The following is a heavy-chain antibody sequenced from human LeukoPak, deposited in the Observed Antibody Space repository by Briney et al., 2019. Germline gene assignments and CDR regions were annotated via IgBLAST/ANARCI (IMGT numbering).Heavy chain of an antibody. V-gene: IGHV3-21*01. D-gene: IGHD6-13*01. CDR1: GFTFSSYS. Sequence: GGSLRLSCAASGFTFSSYSMNWVRQAPGKGLEWVASISSSSSYIYYADSVKGRFTISRDNAKNSLYLQMNSLRAEDTAVYYCARAFGGSSSWYYYYYYYMDVWGKGTTVTVSS. CDR3: ARAFGGSSSWYYYYYYYMDV. J-gene: IGHJ6*03. CDR2: ISSSSSYI.